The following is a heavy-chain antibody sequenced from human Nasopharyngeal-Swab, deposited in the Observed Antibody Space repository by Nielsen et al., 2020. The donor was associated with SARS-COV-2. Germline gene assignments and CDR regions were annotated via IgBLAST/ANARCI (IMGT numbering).Heavy chain of an antibody. CDR3: ARDRYGSGSFLGY. V-gene: IGHV1-46*01. D-gene: IGHD3-10*01. Sequence: APHPPGQGLEWMGIINPSGGSATYAQRFQGKVTMTRDTSTSTVFMELSSLKSEDTAVYYCARDRYGSGSFLGYWGQGTLVTVSS. J-gene: IGHJ4*02. CDR2: INPSGGSA.